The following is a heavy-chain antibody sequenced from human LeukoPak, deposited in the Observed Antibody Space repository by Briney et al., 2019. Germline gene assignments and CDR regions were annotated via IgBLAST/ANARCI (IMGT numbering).Heavy chain of an antibody. CDR3: ARMARIWFGESWYNWFDP. CDR1: GFTVSSNY. D-gene: IGHD3-10*01. J-gene: IGHJ5*02. Sequence: GGSLRLSCAASGFTVSSNYMSWVRQAPGKGLEWVSVIYSGGSTYYADSVKGRFTISRDNSKNTLYLQMNSLRAEDTAVYYCARMARIWFGESWYNWFDPWGQGTLVTVSS. V-gene: IGHV3-66*01. CDR2: IYSGGST.